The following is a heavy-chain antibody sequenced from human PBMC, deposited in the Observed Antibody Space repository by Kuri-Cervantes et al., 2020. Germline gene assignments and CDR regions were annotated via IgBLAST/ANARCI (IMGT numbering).Heavy chain of an antibody. CDR3: ARDGDYGDYTV. J-gene: IGHJ6*02. D-gene: IGHD4-17*01. CDR1: GLTFSSYG. Sequence: GESLKISCAASGLTFSSYGIHWVRQAPGKGLEWVAVISFDGNKNYYADSVKGRFTISRDNAKNSLYLQMNSLRAEDTAVYYCARDGDYGDYTVWGQGTTVTVSS. V-gene: IGHV3-30*03. CDR2: ISFDGNKN.